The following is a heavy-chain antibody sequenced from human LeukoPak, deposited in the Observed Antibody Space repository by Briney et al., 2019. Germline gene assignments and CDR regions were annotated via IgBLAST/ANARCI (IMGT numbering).Heavy chain of an antibody. J-gene: IGHJ3*01. CDR1: GFFFTRHA. Sequence: GGSLTLSFAASGFFFTRHAMNWVRQAPGKGLEWVSVIGGTGAGTYYADSVKGRFTISRDNSNNTLYLHMKNLRAEDTAIYYCARVGRSVDFVPTVFDPLDSWGQGTMVTVSS. CDR2: IGGTGAGT. D-gene: IGHD5-12*01. V-gene: IGHV3-23*01. CDR3: ARVGRSVDFVPTVFDPLDS.